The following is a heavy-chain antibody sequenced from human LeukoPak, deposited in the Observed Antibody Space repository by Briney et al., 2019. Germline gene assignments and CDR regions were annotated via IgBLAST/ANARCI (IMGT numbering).Heavy chain of an antibody. CDR2: INPNSGGT. CDR1: GYTFTGYY. V-gene: IGHV1-2*02. D-gene: IGHD3-22*01. J-gene: IGHJ4*02. CDR3: ARDLYYYDSSGYYPY. Sequence: ASVKVSCKASGYTFTGYYMHWVRQAPGQGLEWMGWINPNSGGTNYAQKFQCRVTMTRDTSISTAYMELSRLRSDDTAVYYCARDLYYYDSSGYYPYWGQGTLVTVSS.